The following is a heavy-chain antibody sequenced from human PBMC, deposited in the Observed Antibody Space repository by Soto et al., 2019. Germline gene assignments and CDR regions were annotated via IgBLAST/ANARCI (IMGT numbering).Heavy chain of an antibody. V-gene: IGHV1-69*13. J-gene: IGHJ5*02. D-gene: IGHD6-13*01. CDR3: ARDIGYSSSWFSP. CDR1: GGTFSSYA. Sequence: SVKVSCKASGGTFSSYAISWVRQAPGQGLEWMGGIIPIFGTANYAQKFQGRVTITADESTSTAYMELSSLRSEDTAVYYCARDIGYSSSWFSPWGQGTLVPVYS. CDR2: IIPIFGTA.